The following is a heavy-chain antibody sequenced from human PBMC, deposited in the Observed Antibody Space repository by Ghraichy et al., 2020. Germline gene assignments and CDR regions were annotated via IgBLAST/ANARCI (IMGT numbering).Heavy chain of an antibody. V-gene: IGHV4-59*01. Sequence: SETLSLTCTVSGGSISSFFWSWIRQSPEKGLEWIGNIHSRGDNNYNPSLKSRVTISLDTSRNQFSLNLTSVTAADTAVYYCARTWSASYGDHWGQGTLDTVTS. CDR2: IHSRGDN. J-gene: IGHJ5*02. D-gene: IGHD1-26*01. CDR1: GGSISSFF. CDR3: ARTWSASYGDH.